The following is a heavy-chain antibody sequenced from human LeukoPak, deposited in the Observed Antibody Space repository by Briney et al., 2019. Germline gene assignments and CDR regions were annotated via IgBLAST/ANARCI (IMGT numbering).Heavy chain of an antibody. Sequence: SVKVSCKASGGTFISYAISWVRQAPGQGLEWMGGIIPIFGTANYAQKFQGRVTITADESTSTAYMELSSLRSEDTAVYYCARGYYGSGIFYFDYWGQGTLVTVSS. V-gene: IGHV1-69*01. CDR1: GGTFISYA. CDR3: ARGYYGSGIFYFDY. J-gene: IGHJ4*02. D-gene: IGHD3-10*01. CDR2: IIPIFGTA.